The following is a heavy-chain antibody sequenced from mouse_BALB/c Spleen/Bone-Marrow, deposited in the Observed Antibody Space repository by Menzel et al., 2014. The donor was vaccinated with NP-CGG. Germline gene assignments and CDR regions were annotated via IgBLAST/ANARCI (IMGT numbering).Heavy chain of an antibody. J-gene: IGHJ2*01. D-gene: IGHD2-2*01. Sequence: EVQLQQSGAEFVKPGASVKLSCTASGFNIKDTYMHWVKQRPEQGLEWIGWIDPANGNTKYDPKVQGKVTITADTSSNTAYLQLSSLTSEDTDVYYCASYVYGYYFDYWGQGTTLTVSS. V-gene: IGHV14-3*02. CDR1: GFNIKDTY. CDR2: IDPANGNT. CDR3: ASYVYGYYFDY.